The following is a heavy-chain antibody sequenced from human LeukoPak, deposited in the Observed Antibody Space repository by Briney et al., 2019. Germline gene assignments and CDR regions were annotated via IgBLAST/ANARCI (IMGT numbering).Heavy chain of an antibody. CDR1: ASTFTDYN. CDR2: INPNNGGT. D-gene: IGHD2-2*01. CDR3: ARANPLHCSSTSCLFDY. V-gene: IGHV1-2*04. J-gene: IGHJ4*02. Sequence: ASVKVYCKASASTFTDYNMDWVRKAPGQGLERMGWINPNNGGTYSTQKFQGWVTMTRDTSISTAYMELSRLTSDDTAVYYCARANPLHCSSTSCLFDYWGQGSLVTVSS.